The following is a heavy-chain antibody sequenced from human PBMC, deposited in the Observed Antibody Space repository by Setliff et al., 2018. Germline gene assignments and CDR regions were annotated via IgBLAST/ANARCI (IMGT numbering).Heavy chain of an antibody. D-gene: IGHD3-16*01. CDR3: AKQGDLAFDY. V-gene: IGHV1-2*02. CDR1: GYPFVGYY. J-gene: IGHJ4*02. CDR2: INPKSGGT. Sequence: ASVKVSCKASGYPFVGYYIYWMRQTPGQGFEWMGWINPKSGGTKYAVKFQGRVTMTRDTSINTIYMELSSLTSDDMAIYYCAKQGDLAFDYWGQGTQVTVSS.